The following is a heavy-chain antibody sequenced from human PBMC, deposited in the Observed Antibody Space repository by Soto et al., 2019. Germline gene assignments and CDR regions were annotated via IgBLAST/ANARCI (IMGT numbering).Heavy chain of an antibody. CDR1: GGSISSGDYY. V-gene: IGHV4-31*03. CDR2: IYYSGST. J-gene: IGHJ5*01. CDR3: ARWWSGSRQGFDS. D-gene: IGHD3-3*01. Sequence: QVQLQESGPGLVKPSQTLSLTCTVSGGSISSGDYYWSWIRQHPGKGLEWIGYIYYSGSTYYNPSLKSRVTISVDTSKNRFSLKLSSVTAADTAVYYCARWWSGSRQGFDSWGQGTLVTVSS.